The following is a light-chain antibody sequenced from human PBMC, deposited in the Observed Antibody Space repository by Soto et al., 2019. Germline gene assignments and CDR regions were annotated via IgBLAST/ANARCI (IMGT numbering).Light chain of an antibody. CDR3: QQYQNWPWT. CDR2: SAS. Sequence: IALTQSPATLSLSPEEGATLSCRASQSVRSNLAWYQQKPGQAPMLQIFSASTRATGLPARFSGGGSGTEFPLTITSLQCEDFAVYYCQQYQNWPWTFGQGTKLELK. CDR1: QSVRSN. V-gene: IGKV3-15*01. J-gene: IGKJ1*01.